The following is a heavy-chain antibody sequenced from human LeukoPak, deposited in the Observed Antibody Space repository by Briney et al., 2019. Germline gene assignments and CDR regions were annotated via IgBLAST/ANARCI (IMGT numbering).Heavy chain of an antibody. CDR1: GFTFSSYA. D-gene: IGHD6-13*01. V-gene: IGHV3-23*01. Sequence: GRSLRLSCAASGFTFSSYAMSWVRQAPGKGLEWVSAISGSGGSTYYADSVKGRFTISRDNSKNTLYLQMNSLRAEDTAVYYCAKAGYSSSFRYFDYWGQGTLVTVSS. CDR2: ISGSGGST. CDR3: AKAGYSSSFRYFDY. J-gene: IGHJ4*02.